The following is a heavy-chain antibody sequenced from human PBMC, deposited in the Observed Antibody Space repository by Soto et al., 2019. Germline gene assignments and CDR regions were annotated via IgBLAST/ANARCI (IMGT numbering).Heavy chain of an antibody. Sequence: QVQLQESGPGLVKPSQTLSLTCTVSGGSISSGGYYWSWFRQHPGKGLEWIGYIYYSGSTYYNPSLKSRVTISVDTSKNQFSLKLSSVTAADTAVYYCARDWRVAGKNWFDPWGQGTLVTVSS. J-gene: IGHJ5*02. CDR3: ARDWRVAGKNWFDP. D-gene: IGHD1-1*01. CDR2: IYYSGST. CDR1: GGSISSGGYY. V-gene: IGHV4-31*03.